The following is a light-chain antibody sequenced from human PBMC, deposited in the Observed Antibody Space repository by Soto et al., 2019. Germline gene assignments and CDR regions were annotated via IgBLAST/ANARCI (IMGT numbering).Light chain of an antibody. CDR3: QSYDSSLSGYV. V-gene: IGLV1-40*01. J-gene: IGLJ7*01. Sequence: QSVLTQPPSVSGAPWQRVTISCTGSSSNIGAGYDVHWYQQLPGTAPKLLIYGNSNRPSGVPDRFSGSKSGTSASLAITGLQAEDEADYYCQSYDSSLSGYVFGTGTQQNVL. CDR1: SSNIGAGYD. CDR2: GNS.